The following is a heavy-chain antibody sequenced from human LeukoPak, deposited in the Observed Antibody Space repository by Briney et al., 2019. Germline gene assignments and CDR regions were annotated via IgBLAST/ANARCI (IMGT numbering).Heavy chain of an antibody. CDR1: GFTFSSYA. CDR2: ISGSGGST. Sequence: GGSLRLSCAASGFTFSSYAMSWVRQAPGRGLEWVSAISGSGGSTYYADSVKGRFTISRDNSKSTLYLQMNSLRAEDTAVYYCTTLYGGSLDYWGQGTLVTVSS. J-gene: IGHJ4*02. V-gene: IGHV3-23*01. CDR3: TTLYGGSLDY. D-gene: IGHD5-12*01.